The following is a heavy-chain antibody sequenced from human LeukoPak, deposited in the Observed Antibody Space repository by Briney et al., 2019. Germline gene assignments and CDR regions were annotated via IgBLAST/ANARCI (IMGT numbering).Heavy chain of an antibody. CDR3: ARQKSTYYDFWSGHFYGMDV. D-gene: IGHD3-3*01. CDR2: IYYSGST. J-gene: IGHJ6*02. CDR1: GGSISSYY. Sequence: SETLSLTCTVSGGSISSYYWSWIRQPPGKGLEWIGYIYYSGSTNYNPSLKSRVTISVDTSKNQFSLKLSSVTAADTAVYYCARQKSTYYDFWSGHFYGMDVWGQGTTVTVSS. V-gene: IGHV4-59*01.